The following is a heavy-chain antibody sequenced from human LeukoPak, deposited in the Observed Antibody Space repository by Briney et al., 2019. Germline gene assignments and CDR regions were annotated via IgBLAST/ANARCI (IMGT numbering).Heavy chain of an antibody. CDR3: ARALAATITKTYYYYGMDV. V-gene: IGHV1-46*01. Sequence: KVSXKAXGYTFTSYYMHWVRQAPGQGLEWMGIINPSGGSTSYAQKFQGRVTMTRDTSTSTVYMELSSLRSEDTAVYYCARALAATITKTYYYYGMDVWGQGTTVTVSS. CDR2: INPSGGST. J-gene: IGHJ6*02. D-gene: IGHD2-15*01. CDR1: GYTFTSYY.